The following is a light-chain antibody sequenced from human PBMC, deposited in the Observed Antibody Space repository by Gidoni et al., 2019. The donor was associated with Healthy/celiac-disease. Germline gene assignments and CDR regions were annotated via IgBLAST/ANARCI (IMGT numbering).Light chain of an antibody. CDR1: QGISSY. Sequence: DIQLTQSPSFLSASVGDRVTITCRASQGISSYLAWYQQKPGKAPKLRIYAASTLQSGVPSRFSGSGSGTEFTLTISSLQPEDFATYYCQQLNSHFGGGTKVEIK. CDR3: QQLNSH. V-gene: IGKV1-9*01. J-gene: IGKJ4*01. CDR2: AAS.